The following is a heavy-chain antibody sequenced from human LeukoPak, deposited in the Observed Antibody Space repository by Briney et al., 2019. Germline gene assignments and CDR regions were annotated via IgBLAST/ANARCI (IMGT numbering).Heavy chain of an antibody. D-gene: IGHD3-10*01. CDR3: ARGYGSGSYYTPRY. V-gene: IGHV3-21*01. CDR2: ISSSSSYI. CDR1: GFTFSSYS. Sequence: GGSLRLSCAASGFTFSSYSMNWVRQAPGKGLKWVSSISSSSSYIYYADSVKSRFTISRDNAKNSLYLQMNSLRAEDTAVYYCARGYGSGSYYTPRYWGQGTLVTVSS. J-gene: IGHJ4*02.